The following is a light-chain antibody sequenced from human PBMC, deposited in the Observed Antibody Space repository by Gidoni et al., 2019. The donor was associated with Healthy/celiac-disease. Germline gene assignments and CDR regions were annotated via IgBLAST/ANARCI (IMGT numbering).Light chain of an antibody. V-gene: IGKV4-1*01. CDR1: QSVLYSSNNKNY. J-gene: IGKJ4*01. CDR2: WAS. Sequence: DIVRTQSPDSRAVSLGERATINCKSSQSVLYSSNNKNYLAWYQQKTGQPPKLLIYWASTRESGVPDRFGGSGSGTVFTLPISSLQAEDVAVYYCQQYYSTPLTFGGXTKVEIK. CDR3: QQYYSTPLT.